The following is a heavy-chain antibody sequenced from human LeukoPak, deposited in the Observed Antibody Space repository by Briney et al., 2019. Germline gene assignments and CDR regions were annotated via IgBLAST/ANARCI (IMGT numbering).Heavy chain of an antibody. D-gene: IGHD3-3*02. CDR1: GFSVSLNY. CDR2: LYSGSDT. Sequence: GGSLTLSCAASGFSVSLNYMNWVRQAPGKGLEWVSILYSGSDTYYADSVKGRFTISRDSSKNMLFLHMNSLRAEDTAVYYCGRVGDHFHWYLDLWGRGTLVTVSS. J-gene: IGHJ2*01. V-gene: IGHV3-53*01. CDR3: GRVGDHFHWYLDL.